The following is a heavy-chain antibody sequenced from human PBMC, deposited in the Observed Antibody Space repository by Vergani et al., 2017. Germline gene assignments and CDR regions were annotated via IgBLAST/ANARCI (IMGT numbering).Heavy chain of an antibody. V-gene: IGHV3-15*01. Sequence: EVQLVESGGGLVKPGGSLRLSCAASGFTFSNAWMSWVRQAPGKGLEWVGRNKSKTDGGTTDYAAPVKGRFTISRDDSKNTLYLQMNSLKTEDTAVYYWSRDQRNDIVVVTAIQDYGMDVWGQGTTVTVAS. D-gene: IGHD2-21*02. J-gene: IGHJ6*02. CDR1: GFTFSNAW. CDR2: NKSKTDGGTT. CDR3: SRDQRNDIVVVTAIQDYGMDV.